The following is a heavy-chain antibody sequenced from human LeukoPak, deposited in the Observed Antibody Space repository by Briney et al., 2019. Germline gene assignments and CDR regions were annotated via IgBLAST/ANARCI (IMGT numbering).Heavy chain of an antibody. CDR1: GFTFSDYY. D-gene: IGHD1-14*01. V-gene: IGHV3-11*04. J-gene: IGHJ5*02. CDR2: ISSSSSTI. CDR3: SRNPTAYNWFDP. Sequence: GGSLRLSCAASGFTFSDYYMSWIRQAPGKGLEWASYISSSSSTIYYSDSVKGRFTISRDNAKNSLYLQMNSLRAEDTAVYFCSRNPTAYNWFDPWGQGTLVTVSS.